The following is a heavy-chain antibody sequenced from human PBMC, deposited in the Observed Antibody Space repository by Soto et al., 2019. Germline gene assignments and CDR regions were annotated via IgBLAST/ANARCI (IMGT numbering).Heavy chain of an antibody. CDR1: GDSVSSGGYY. CDR3: ARGFSSVSMDA. J-gene: IGHJ6*02. Sequence: PSEILSLTCTVSGDSVSSGGYYWSWIRQPPGKGLEWIGYIYSSGSANYNPSLKSRVTISRDTSKNQISLKVASVTAADTAGYYCARGFSSVSMDAWGQGTTVTVSS. CDR2: IYSSGSA. D-gene: IGHD6-19*01. V-gene: IGHV4-61*08.